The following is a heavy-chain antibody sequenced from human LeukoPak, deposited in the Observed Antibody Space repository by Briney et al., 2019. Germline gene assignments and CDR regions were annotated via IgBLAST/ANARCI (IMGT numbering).Heavy chain of an antibody. J-gene: IGHJ4*02. CDR2: INPSGGST. Sequence: ASVKVSCKASGYTFTSYYMHWVRQAPGQGLEWMGIINPSGGSTSYAQKFQGRVTITADESTSTAYMELSSLRSEDTAVYYCAREWVAGYINLRYFDYWGQGTLVTVSS. D-gene: IGHD5-18*01. CDR1: GYTFTSYY. CDR3: AREWVAGYINLRYFDY. V-gene: IGHV1-46*01.